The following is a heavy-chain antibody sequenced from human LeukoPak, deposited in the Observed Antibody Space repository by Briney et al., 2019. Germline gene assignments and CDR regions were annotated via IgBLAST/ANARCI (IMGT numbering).Heavy chain of an antibody. CDR1: GFTFSSYE. J-gene: IGHJ6*03. Sequence: PGGSLRLSCAASGFTFSSYEMNWVRQAPGKGLEWVSYISSSGSTIYYADSVKGRFTISRDNAKNSLYLQMNSLRTEDTALYYCAKAPNPYYYYYMDVWGKGTTLTVSS. CDR2: ISSSGSTI. CDR3: AKAPNPYYYYYMDV. V-gene: IGHV3-48*03.